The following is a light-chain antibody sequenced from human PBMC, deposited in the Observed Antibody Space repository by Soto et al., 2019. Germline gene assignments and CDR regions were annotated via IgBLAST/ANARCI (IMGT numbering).Light chain of an antibody. J-gene: IGKJ5*01. CDR3: QQYESLPLT. CDR1: QDINKN. CDR2: DAS. V-gene: IGKV1-33*01. Sequence: DLQMTQSPSSLSASVGDRVTITCQASQDINKNLIWYQQKPGKAPKLLIYDASDLETGVPSRFSGSGSWTGFTFTISSLQPEDFATYYCQQYESLPLTFGQGTRLEIK.